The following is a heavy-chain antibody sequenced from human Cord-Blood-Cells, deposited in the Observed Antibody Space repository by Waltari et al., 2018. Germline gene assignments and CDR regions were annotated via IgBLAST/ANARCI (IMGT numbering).Heavy chain of an antibody. V-gene: IGHV3-53*01. CDR1: GFTVSSNY. D-gene: IGHD6-13*01. Sequence: EVRLVASGGGLIQPGGSLRLSCAAPGFTVSSNYMSWVRQAPGKGLEWVSVIYSGGSTYYADSVKGRFTISRDNSKNTLYLQMNSLRAEDTAVYYCARVVYSSSWYDYWGQGTLVTVSS. J-gene: IGHJ4*02. CDR2: IYSGGST. CDR3: ARVVYSSSWYDY.